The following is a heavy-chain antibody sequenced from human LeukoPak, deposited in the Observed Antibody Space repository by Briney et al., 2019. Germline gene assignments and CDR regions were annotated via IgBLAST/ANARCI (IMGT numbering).Heavy chain of an antibody. CDR1: GFTFSSYW. Sequence: GGSLRLSCVSFGFTFSSYWMHWVRQAPGKGLVWVSRINTDGRTTTYADSVKGRFTISRDNAKNTLYLQMNSLRAEDTAVYYCVRSAFLTTEFYFDYWGQGTLVTVSS. V-gene: IGHV3-74*01. CDR3: VRSAFLTTEFYFDY. J-gene: IGHJ4*02. CDR2: INTDGRTT. D-gene: IGHD4-11*01.